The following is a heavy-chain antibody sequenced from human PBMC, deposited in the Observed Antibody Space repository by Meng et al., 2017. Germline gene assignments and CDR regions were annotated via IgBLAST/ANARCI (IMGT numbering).Heavy chain of an antibody. CDR1: RRSFSGYY. V-gene: IGHV4-34*01. CDR2: IHHSGIS. D-gene: IGHD5-12*01. J-gene: IGHJ5*02. CDR3: ARGRDNDYDRPAPGWGFDP. Sequence: RHWAPRLLKPLEPMSLHASVYRRSFSGYYWRCTQQPQGKVLEWIPGIHHSGISNYNPSLKSRDHISVDTSKNQLTLKLSSVTAADPDVYYCARGRDNDYDRPAPGWGFDPWGQGTLVTVSS.